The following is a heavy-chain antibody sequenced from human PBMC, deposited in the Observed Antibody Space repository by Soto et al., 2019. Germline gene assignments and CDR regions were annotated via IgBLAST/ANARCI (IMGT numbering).Heavy chain of an antibody. V-gene: IGHV3-7*01. CDR2: IKHDGSEK. D-gene: IGHD2-8*01. CDR1: GFAFSSFW. J-gene: IGHJ3*02. CDR3: VRSTRQGLYGPDALDI. Sequence: EVQLVESGGGLVQPGGSLRLSCAASGFAFSSFWMSWVRQAPGKGLEWVANIKHDGSEKYYVDSVKGRFTISRDNAINSLYLQMNSLRAEDTAVFYCVRSTRQGLYGPDALDIWGQGTLVTVSS.